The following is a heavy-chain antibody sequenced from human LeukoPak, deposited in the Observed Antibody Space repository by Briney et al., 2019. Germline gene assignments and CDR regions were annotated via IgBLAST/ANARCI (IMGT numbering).Heavy chain of an antibody. J-gene: IGHJ5*02. CDR2: MSPNSGNT. Sequence: ASVKVSCKASGYTFTSYDINWVRQATGQGLEWMGWMSPNSGNTGYAQKFQGRVTMTRNTSISTAYMELSSLRSEDTAVYYCARGHALLWFGELYNWFDPWGQGTLVTVSS. V-gene: IGHV1-8*01. CDR3: ARGHALLWFGELYNWFDP. CDR1: GYTFTSYD. D-gene: IGHD3-10*01.